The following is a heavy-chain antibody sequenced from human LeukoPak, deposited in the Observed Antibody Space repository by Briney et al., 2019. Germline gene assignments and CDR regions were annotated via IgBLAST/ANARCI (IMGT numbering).Heavy chain of an antibody. Sequence: ASVKVSCKASGYTFTSYYMHWVRQAPGQGLEWMGRINPNSGGTNYAQKFQGRVTMTRDTSISTAYMELSRLRSDDTAVYYCARPGGSGNYFDYRGQGTLVTVSS. J-gene: IGHJ4*02. CDR2: INPNSGGT. CDR1: GYTFTSYY. D-gene: IGHD3-16*01. V-gene: IGHV1-2*06. CDR3: ARPGGSGNYFDY.